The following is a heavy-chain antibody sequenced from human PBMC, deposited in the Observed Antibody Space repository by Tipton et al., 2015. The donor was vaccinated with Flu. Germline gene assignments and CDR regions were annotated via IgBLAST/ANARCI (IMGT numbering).Heavy chain of an antibody. Sequence: SLRLSCAASGFTFSSNWMHWVRQAPGKGLLWVSRINSDGSTTNYADSVKGRFTISRDNAKNTLYLQMNSLRAEDTAVYYCARGFKHAFDIWGQGTTVTVSS. CDR2: INSDGSTT. CDR3: ARGFKHAFDI. J-gene: IGHJ3*02. V-gene: IGHV3-74*01. CDR1: GFTFSSNW.